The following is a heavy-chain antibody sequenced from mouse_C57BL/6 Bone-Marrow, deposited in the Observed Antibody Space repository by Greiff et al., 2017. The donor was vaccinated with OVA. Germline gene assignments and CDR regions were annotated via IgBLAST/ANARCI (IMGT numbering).Heavy chain of an antibody. Sequence: EVKLLESGGGLVQPGGSLKLSCAASGIDFSRYWMSWVRRAPGKGLEWIGEINPDSSTINYAPSLKDKFIISRDNAKNTLYLQMSKVRSEDTALYYCARWGYYGSSSYLDYWGQGTTLTVAS. CDR3: ARWGYYGSSSYLDY. CDR2: INPDSSTI. V-gene: IGHV4-1*01. J-gene: IGHJ2*01. CDR1: GIDFSRYW. D-gene: IGHD1-1*01.